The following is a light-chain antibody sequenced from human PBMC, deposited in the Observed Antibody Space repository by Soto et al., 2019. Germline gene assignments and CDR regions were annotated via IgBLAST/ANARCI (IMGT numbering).Light chain of an antibody. CDR2: AAS. V-gene: IGKV1-39*01. Sequence: DIQMTQSPSSLSASVEDRVTITCRASQSVISYLNWYHQKLWKAPNLLLYAASSLQSGVASRFSGSGSGTDFNLPISSLQPEDFATSYCQESYSTSRTFGQGTKVDI. CDR1: QSVISY. CDR3: QESYSTSRT. J-gene: IGKJ1*01.